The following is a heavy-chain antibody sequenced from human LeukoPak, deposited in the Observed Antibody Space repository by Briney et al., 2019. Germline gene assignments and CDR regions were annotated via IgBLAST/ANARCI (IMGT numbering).Heavy chain of an antibody. V-gene: IGHV3-21*01. CDR3: AKGGTGKQYGPGDFDY. CDR2: ISSSSTYI. Sequence: PGGSLRLSCAASGFTFSSYNMNWIRQAPGKGLEWVSAISSSSTYIYNADSVRGRFIISRDDAKNLLYLEMNSLRVEDTAVYYWAKGGTGKQYGPGDFDYWGQGTLVTVSS. J-gene: IGHJ4*02. D-gene: IGHD4-11*01. CDR1: GFTFSSYN.